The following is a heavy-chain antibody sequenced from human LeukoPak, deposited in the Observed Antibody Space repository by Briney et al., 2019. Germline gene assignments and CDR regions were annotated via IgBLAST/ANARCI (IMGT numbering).Heavy chain of an antibody. J-gene: IGHJ4*02. CDR3: AREYSDSPRHFDY. D-gene: IGHD5-12*01. CDR2: IRHDGSET. CDR1: GFPFSSYW. V-gene: IGHV3-7*01. Sequence: GGSLRLSCAASGFPFSSYWMSWVRQAPGKGLEWVANIRHDGSETYYVDSLRGRFTISRDNAKNLVYLQMSSLRDEDTAVYYCAREYSDSPRHFDYWGQGTLVTVSS.